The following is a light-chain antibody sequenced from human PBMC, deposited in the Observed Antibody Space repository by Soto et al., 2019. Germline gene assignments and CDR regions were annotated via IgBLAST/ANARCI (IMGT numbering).Light chain of an antibody. V-gene: IGLV1-47*01. Sequence: QSVLTQPPSASGTPGQRVTISCSGSSSNIGSNYVYWYQQLPGTAPKLLIYKNNQRPSGVPDRFSGSKSGTSASLAISRLRSDDEADYYCAAWDDSLRVGVFGGGTQLTVL. CDR3: AAWDDSLRVGV. CDR1: SSNIGSNY. CDR2: KNN. J-gene: IGLJ2*01.